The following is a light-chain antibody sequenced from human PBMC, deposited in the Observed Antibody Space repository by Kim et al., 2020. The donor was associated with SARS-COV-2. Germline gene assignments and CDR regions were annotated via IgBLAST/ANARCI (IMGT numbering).Light chain of an antibody. V-gene: IGLV2-11*01. CDR1: SSDVGGYNY. CDR3: CSYAGSYSRV. J-gene: IGLJ3*02. CDR2: DVS. Sequence: GPSVTILCTGTSSDVGGYNYVSWYQQHPGKAPKLMIYDVSKRPSGVPDRFSGSKSGNTASLTISGLQAEDEADYYCCSYAGSYSRVFGGGTQLTVL.